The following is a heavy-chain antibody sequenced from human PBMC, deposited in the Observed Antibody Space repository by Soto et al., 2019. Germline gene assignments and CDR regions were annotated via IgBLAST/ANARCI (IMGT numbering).Heavy chain of an antibody. CDR3: ARGSGIHLRWFDP. CDR1: GGTFSSYT. CDR2: IIPILGIA. J-gene: IGHJ5*02. V-gene: IGHV1-69*02. D-gene: IGHD3-10*01. Sequence: QVQLVQSGAEVKKPGSSVKVSCKASGGTFSSYTISWVRQAPGQGLEWMGRIIPILGIANYAQKFQGRVTITADKSTSTAYMELSSLRSEDTAVYYCARGSGIHLRWFDPWGQGTLVTVSS.